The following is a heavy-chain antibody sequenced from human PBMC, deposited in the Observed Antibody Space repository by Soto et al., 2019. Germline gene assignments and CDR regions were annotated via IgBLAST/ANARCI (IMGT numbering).Heavy chain of an antibody. CDR3: ARADRPYSGSYGAFDV. CDR2: IWYDGRNK. CDR1: GFTFSSYG. D-gene: IGHD1-26*01. Sequence: GGSLRLSCAASGFTFSSYGMHWVRQAPGKGLEWVALIWYDGRNKYYADSVQGRFTISRDNSKNTLYLEVNSLRAGDTAVYYCARADRPYSGSYGAFDVWGQGTMVTVSS. J-gene: IGHJ3*01. V-gene: IGHV3-33*01.